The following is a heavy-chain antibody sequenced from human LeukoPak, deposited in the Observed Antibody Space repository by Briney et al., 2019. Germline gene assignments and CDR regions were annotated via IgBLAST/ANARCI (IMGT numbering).Heavy chain of an antibody. J-gene: IGHJ4*02. CDR3: ARGIHSSGWYVGLN. CDR1: GGSISSYY. V-gene: IGHV4-4*07. D-gene: IGHD6-19*01. CDR2: IYTSGSI. Sequence: SETLSLTCTVSGGSISSYYWSWIRQPAGKGLEWIGRIYTSGSINYNPSLKSRVTMSVDTSKNQFSLKLSSVTAADTAVYYCARGIHSSGWYVGLNWGQGTLVTVSS.